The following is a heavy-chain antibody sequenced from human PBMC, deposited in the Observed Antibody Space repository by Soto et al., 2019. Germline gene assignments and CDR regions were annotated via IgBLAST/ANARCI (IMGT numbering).Heavy chain of an antibody. CDR1: GFTFGDYA. CDR2: IRSKAYGGTT. J-gene: IGHJ5*02. Sequence: SGGGLVQPGRSLRLSCTASGFTFGDYAMSWFRQAPGKGLEWVGFIRSKAYGGTTEYAASVKGRFTISRDDSKSIAYLQMNSLKTEDTAVYYCTRGHSSGWYLNWFDPWGQGTLVTVSS. V-gene: IGHV3-49*03. D-gene: IGHD6-19*01. CDR3: TRGHSSGWYLNWFDP.